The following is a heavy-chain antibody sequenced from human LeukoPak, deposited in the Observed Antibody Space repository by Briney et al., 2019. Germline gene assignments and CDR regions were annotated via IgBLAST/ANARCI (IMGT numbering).Heavy chain of an antibody. CDR1: GYTFTNYG. CDR2: ISAYNGNT. CDR3: ARDTPYPPLHNAY. J-gene: IGHJ4*02. D-gene: IGHD2-2*01. V-gene: IGHV1-18*01. Sequence: ASGKVSCKSSGYTFTNYGISWVRQAPGQGLELMGWISAYNGNTVYAQKVQGRGTMTTDTSTSTAYMELRSLRSDDTAVYYCARDTPYPPLHNAYWGQGTLVTVSS.